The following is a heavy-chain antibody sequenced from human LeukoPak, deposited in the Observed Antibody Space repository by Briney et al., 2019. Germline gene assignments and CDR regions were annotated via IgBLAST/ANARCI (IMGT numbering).Heavy chain of an antibody. D-gene: IGHD3-22*01. V-gene: IGHV3-7*01. Sequence: PGGSLRLSCAASGFTFSSYWMSWVRQAPGKGLEWVANIKQDGSEKYYVDSVKGRFTISRENAKNSLYLQMNSLRAEDTAVYYCARDFRITMIRSDYWGQGTLVTVSS. J-gene: IGHJ4*02. CDR1: GFTFSSYW. CDR3: ARDFRITMIRSDY. CDR2: IKQDGSEK.